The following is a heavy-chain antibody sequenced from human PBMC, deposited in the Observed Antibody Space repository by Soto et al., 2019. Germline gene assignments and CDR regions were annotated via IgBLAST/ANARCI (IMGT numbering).Heavy chain of an antibody. CDR1: GGSFSDYY. CDR2: INHNGNT. Sequence: QVQLQQWGAGLLNPSETLSLTCAVYGGSFSDYYWSWIRHPPGKGLVWIGEINHNGNTNYNPSLEARVTMSVDTSKNQVSLKLSSVTAADTAVYFCARGYCTSSSCYPPDAFDIWGQGTMVTVSS. V-gene: IGHV4-34*01. CDR3: ARGYCTSSSCYPPDAFDI. J-gene: IGHJ3*02. D-gene: IGHD2-15*01.